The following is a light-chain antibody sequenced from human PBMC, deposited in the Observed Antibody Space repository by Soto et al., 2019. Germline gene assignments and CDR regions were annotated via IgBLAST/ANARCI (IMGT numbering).Light chain of an antibody. CDR3: AAWDDSLRGRV. CDR1: SSSIGSNY. V-gene: IGLV1-47*01. J-gene: IGLJ3*02. CDR2: RDS. Sequence: QSVLTQPPSASGTPGQRVTISCSESSSSIGSNYIYWYQQLPGTAPKLLIYRDSQRPSGVPDRFSGSKSGTSASLAISGLQSEDEADYYCAAWDDSLRGRVFGGGTKLTVL.